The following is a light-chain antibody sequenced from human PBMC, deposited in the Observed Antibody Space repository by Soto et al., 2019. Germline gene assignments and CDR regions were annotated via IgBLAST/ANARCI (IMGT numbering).Light chain of an antibody. J-gene: IGLJ1*01. V-gene: IGLV2-14*01. Sequence: QSVLTQPRSVSGSPGQSVTISCTGASSDVGGYNYVSWYQQHPGKAPKLMIYEVTNRPSGVSNRFSGSKSGNTASLTISGLLAEDEADYYCSSYTSSSTYVFGTGTKLTVL. CDR3: SSYTSSSTYV. CDR1: SSDVGGYNY. CDR2: EVT.